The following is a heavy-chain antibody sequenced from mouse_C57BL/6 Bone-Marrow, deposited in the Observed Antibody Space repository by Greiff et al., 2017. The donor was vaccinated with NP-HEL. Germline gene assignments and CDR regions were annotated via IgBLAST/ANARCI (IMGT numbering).Heavy chain of an antibody. V-gene: IGHV1-82*01. CDR2: IYPGDGDT. CDR1: GYAFSSSW. CDR3: ARRDYYGSRNWYFDV. Sequence: LQQSGPELVKPGASVKISCKASGYAFSSSWMNWVKQRPGKGLEWIGRIYPGDGDTNYNGKFKGKATLTADKSSSTAYMQLSSLTSEDSAVYFCARRDYYGSRNWYFDVWGTGTTVTVSS. J-gene: IGHJ1*03. D-gene: IGHD1-1*01.